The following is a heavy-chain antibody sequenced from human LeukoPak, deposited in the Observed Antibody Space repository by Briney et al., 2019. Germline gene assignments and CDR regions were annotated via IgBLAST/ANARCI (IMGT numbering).Heavy chain of an antibody. CDR1: VYTFTSYD. CDR3: ARGPRITLIRGGQWYYYTDV. Sequence: ASVKLSCKASVYTFTSYDINWVGQATGQAGEWLGWMNPNSGNTGYAQKLQGKVTMTRYTSTSTVYMEVSSLRYEDTVVYYCARGPRITLIRGGQWYYYTDVWGKGTTVTISS. D-gene: IGHD3-10*01. J-gene: IGHJ6*03. CDR2: MNPNSGNT. V-gene: IGHV1-8*02.